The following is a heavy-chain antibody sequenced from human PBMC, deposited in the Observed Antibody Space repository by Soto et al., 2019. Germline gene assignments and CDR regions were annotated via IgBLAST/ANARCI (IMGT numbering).Heavy chain of an antibody. CDR3: ARRDSDAAFGI. Sequence: GESLEISCKGSGYSFTSYWIGWVRQMPGKGLEWMGIIYPCDSDTRYSPSFQDQVTISAXXXIXXXNXQXXXPXASDTAKYYCARRDSDAAFGIWGQGTMVTVPS. CDR1: GYSFTSYW. CDR2: IYPCDSDT. D-gene: IGHD2-2*01. J-gene: IGHJ3*02. V-gene: IGHV5-51*01.